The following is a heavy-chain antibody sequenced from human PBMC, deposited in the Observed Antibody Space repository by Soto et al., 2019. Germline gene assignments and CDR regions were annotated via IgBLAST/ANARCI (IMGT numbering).Heavy chain of an antibody. D-gene: IGHD6-6*01. CDR3: ARGPRKGWFSASSSFDY. CDR2: INSDGSST. V-gene: IGHV3-74*01. CDR1: GFTFSSYR. J-gene: IGHJ4*02. Sequence: GSLRLSCAASGFTFSSYRMHWVRQAPGKGLVWVSRINSDGSSTSYADSVKGRFTISRDNAKNTLYLQMNSLRAEDTAVYYCARGPRKGWFSASSSFDYWGQGTLVTVSS.